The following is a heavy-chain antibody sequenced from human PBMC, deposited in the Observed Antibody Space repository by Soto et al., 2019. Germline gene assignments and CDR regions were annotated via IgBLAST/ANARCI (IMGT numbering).Heavy chain of an antibody. Sequence: GGSLRLSCAASGYTFRSYDMHWVRQVTGKGLEWVSVIGSAGDSNYAPSVKGRFTISRENAKNSLYLQMNSLRAGDTAVYYCARGSKGTYGMDVWGQGTTVTVSS. V-gene: IGHV3-13*01. CDR3: ARGSKGTYGMDV. D-gene: IGHD3-10*01. CDR2: IGSAGDS. CDR1: GYTFRSYD. J-gene: IGHJ6*02.